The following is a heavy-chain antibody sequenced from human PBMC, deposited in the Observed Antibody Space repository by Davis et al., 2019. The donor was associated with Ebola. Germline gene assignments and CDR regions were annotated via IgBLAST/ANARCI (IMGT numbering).Heavy chain of an antibody. D-gene: IGHD1-26*01. J-gene: IGHJ4*02. CDR3: SGSYRGFDY. CDR1: GFTFSGSA. Sequence: GESLKISCAASGFTFSGSAMHWVRQASRKGLEWVGRIRSKANSYATAYAASVKGRFTISRDDSKNTAYLQMNSLKTEDTAVYYCSGSYRGFDYWGQGTLVTVSS. CDR2: IRSKANSYAT. V-gene: IGHV3-73*01.